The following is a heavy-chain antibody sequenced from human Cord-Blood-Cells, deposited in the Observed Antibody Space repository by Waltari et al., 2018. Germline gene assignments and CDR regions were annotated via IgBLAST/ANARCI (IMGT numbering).Heavy chain of an antibody. Sequence: QVQLQQWGAGLLKPSETLSLTCAVYGGSFSGYYWSWIRQPLGTGLEWIGEINQSGGTNYNPSLKSRVTISVDTSKNQFSLKLSSVAAADTAVYYCARVTDFWSGYYYGMDVWGQGTTVTVSS. J-gene: IGHJ6*02. D-gene: IGHD3-3*01. CDR2: INQSGGT. V-gene: IGHV4-34*01. CDR1: GGSFSGYY. CDR3: ARVTDFWSGYYYGMDV.